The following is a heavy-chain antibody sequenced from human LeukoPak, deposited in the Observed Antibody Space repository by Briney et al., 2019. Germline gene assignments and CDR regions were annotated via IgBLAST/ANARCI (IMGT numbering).Heavy chain of an antibody. CDR3: AKDHLDSSGWYDY. CDR1: GLTFDDYA. D-gene: IGHD6-19*01. V-gene: IGHV3-9*01. CDR2: ISWNSGSI. J-gene: IGHJ4*02. Sequence: PGGSLKLSCAASGLTFDDYAMHWVRQAPGKGLEWVSGISWNSGSIGYADSVKGRFTISRDNAKNSLYLQMNSLRAEDTALYYCAKDHLDSSGWYDYWGQGTLVTVSS.